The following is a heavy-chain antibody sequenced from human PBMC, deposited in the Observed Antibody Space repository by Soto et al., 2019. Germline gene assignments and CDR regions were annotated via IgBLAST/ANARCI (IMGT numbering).Heavy chain of an antibody. CDR3: AHRGYGDYPRDNWFDP. CDR1: GFSLSTGGLG. CDR2: IYWNDDK. V-gene: IGHV2-5*01. Sequence: QITLKESGPTLVKPTQTLTLTCTFSGFSLSTGGLGVGWIRQPPGKALEWLALIYWNDDKRYNPSLKSRLTITKATSKNQVVLTMSNMDPVDTATYYCAHRGYGDYPRDNWFDPWGQGTLVTVSS. D-gene: IGHD4-17*01. J-gene: IGHJ5*02.